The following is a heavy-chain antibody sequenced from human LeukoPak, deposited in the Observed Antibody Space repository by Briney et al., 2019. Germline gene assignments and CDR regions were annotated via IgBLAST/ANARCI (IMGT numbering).Heavy chain of an antibody. CDR3: ARDHCVSSGCYEDYYYGMDV. CDR1: GYTFTGYY. V-gene: IGHV1-2*02. D-gene: IGHD2-2*01. J-gene: IGHJ6*02. CDR2: INPKSGDT. Sequence: ASVKVSCKASGYTFTGYYMNWVRQAPGQGLEWMGWINPKSGDTNYAQKFQGRVTMTRDTSISTAYMELSRLRSDDTAVYFCARDHCVSSGCYEDYYYGMDVWGRGTTVTVSS.